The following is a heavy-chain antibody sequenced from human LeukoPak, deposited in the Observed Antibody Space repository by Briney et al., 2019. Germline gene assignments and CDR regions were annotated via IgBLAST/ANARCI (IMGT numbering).Heavy chain of an antibody. J-gene: IGHJ4*02. Sequence: ASVKVSCKASGYTFTSYYMHWVRQAPGQGLEWMGIINPSGGSTSYAQKFQGRVTMTRDTSTSTVYMELSSLRSEDTAVYYCARDPPGTFIGERLDYWGQGTLVTVSS. CDR3: ARDPPGTFIGERLDY. V-gene: IGHV1-46*01. CDR2: INPSGGST. CDR1: GYTFTSYY. D-gene: IGHD1-26*01.